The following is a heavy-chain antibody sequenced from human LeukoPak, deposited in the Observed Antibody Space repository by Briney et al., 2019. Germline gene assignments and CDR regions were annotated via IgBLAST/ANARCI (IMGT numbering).Heavy chain of an antibody. CDR3: ARLFNFYGSGTYYPIDS. CDR1: GFTFPDYG. CDR2: VDLNGGST. D-gene: IGHD3-10*01. V-gene: IGHV3-20*04. Sequence: GSLRLSCSASGFTFPDYGMSWVRLAPGKGLEWVSGVDLNGGSTHYADSVKGRFTISRDNAKNSLYLQMNTLRAEDTALYYCARLFNFYGSGTYYPIDSWGQGALVTVSS. J-gene: IGHJ4*02.